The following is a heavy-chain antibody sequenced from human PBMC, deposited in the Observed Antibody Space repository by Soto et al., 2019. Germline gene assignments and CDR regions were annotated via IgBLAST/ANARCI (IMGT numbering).Heavy chain of an antibody. V-gene: IGHV3-23*01. CDR3: AKGLRPSFDP. CDR1: GFRFRSYA. D-gene: IGHD4-17*01. Sequence: EVQLLESGGGLEQPGGSLRLSCAASGFRFRSYAMSWVRQAPGKGLEWVTSISGSGDSTYYADFVMGRLTISRDNSKSTLYLQMNSRRAEDTAVYYCAKGLRPSFDPWGQGTLVTVSS. J-gene: IGHJ5*02. CDR2: ISGSGDST.